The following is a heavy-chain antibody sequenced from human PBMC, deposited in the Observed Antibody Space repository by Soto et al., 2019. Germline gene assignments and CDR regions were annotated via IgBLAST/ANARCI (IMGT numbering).Heavy chain of an antibody. CDR2: ISGSGGST. CDR1: GFTFSSYA. Sequence: AGGSLRLSCAASGFTFSSYAMSWVRQAPGKGLEWVSAISGSGGSTYYADSVKGRFTISRDNSKNTLYLQMNSLRAEDTAVYYCAKDFVVVTAPIDYWGQGTLVTVSS. J-gene: IGHJ4*02. CDR3: AKDFVVVTAPIDY. D-gene: IGHD2-21*02. V-gene: IGHV3-23*01.